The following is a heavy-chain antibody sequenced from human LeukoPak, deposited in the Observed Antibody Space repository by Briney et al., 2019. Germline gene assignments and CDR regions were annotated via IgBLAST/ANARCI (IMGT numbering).Heavy chain of an antibody. CDR3: ARDLDYGGRSNFDH. CDR1: GFTFSDHY. V-gene: IGHV3-74*03. D-gene: IGHD4-23*01. CDR2: IKSDGSSI. J-gene: IGHJ4*02. Sequence: GGSLRLSCAASGFTFSDHYMDWVRQAPGKGLECVSRIKSDGSSIMYADSVRGRFTISRDNAKNTLYLQMNSLRAEDTAVHYCARDLDYGGRSNFDHWGQGTLVTVSS.